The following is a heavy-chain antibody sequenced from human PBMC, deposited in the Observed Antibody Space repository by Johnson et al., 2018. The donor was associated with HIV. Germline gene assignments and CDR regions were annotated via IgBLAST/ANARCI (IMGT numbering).Heavy chain of an antibody. CDR2: TSVDGNSK. CDR3: AREAITMARGRAFDI. Sequence: QVQLVESGGGLVQPGGSLRLSCAVSGFTFRDSVMHWVRQAPGEGLEWVAGTSVDGNSKYYPDSLKGRFTISRDNSDNTLYLQMDSLTAEDTAVYYCAREAITMARGRAFDIWGQGTMVTVSS. CDR1: GFTFRDSV. J-gene: IGHJ3*02. V-gene: IGHV3-30-3*01. D-gene: IGHD3-10*01.